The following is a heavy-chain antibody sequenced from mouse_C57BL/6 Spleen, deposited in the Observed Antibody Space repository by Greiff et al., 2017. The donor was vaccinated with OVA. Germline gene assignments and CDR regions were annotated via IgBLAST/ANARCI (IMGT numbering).Heavy chain of an antibody. Sequence: QVQLQQSGADLARPGASVKMSCKASGYTFTSYTMHWVKQRPGQGLEWIGYINPSSGYTKYNQKFKDKATLTADKSSSTAYMQLSSLTSEDSAVYYCARGGSSGYSDYYAMDYWGQGTSVTVSS. CDR3: ARGGSSGYSDYYAMDY. V-gene: IGHV1-4*01. J-gene: IGHJ4*01. CDR1: GYTFTSYT. CDR2: INPSSGYT. D-gene: IGHD3-2*02.